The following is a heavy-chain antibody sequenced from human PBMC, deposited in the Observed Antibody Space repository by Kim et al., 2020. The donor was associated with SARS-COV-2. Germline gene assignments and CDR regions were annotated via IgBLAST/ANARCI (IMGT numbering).Heavy chain of an antibody. D-gene: IGHD5-18*01. V-gene: IGHV3-30*04. CDR1: GFTFSSYA. CDR2: ISYDGSNK. CDR3: ARDTDTAMVGSSGYGY. J-gene: IGHJ4*02. Sequence: GGSLRLSCAASGFTFSSYAMHWVRQAPGKGLEWVAVISYDGSNKYYADSVKGRFTISRDNSKNTLYLQMNSLRAEDTAVYYCARDTDTAMVGSSGYGYWGQGTLVTVSS.